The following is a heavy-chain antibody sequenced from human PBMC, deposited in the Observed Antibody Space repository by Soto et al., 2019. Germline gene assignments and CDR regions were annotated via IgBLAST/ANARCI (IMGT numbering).Heavy chain of an antibody. CDR1: GYTFTDYF. CDR3: TRGRQYYQYAMDV. CDR2: INPSGGST. Sequence: QVQVVQSGAEVKKPGASVRISCKASGYTFTDYFIHWVRQAPGQGLEWMGRINPSGGSTTKAQKFHDRITMTGDTSTSTAYMELSSLRSDDTAVYYCTRGRQYYQYAMDVWGQGTTVTVSS. J-gene: IGHJ6*02. V-gene: IGHV1-46*03.